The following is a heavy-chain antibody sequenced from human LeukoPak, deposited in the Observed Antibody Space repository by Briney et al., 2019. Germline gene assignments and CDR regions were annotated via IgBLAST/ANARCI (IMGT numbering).Heavy chain of an antibody. Sequence: PGGSLRLSCAPSGFILSDYPTKCARHATEEALVGISNIRTSAEVAKYAYYVDSVKGRVTISRDDGKNTLYLNMNSRRDDDSVVYYCATDQRYAFDYWGQGSLVTVSS. V-gene: IGHV3-48*02. J-gene: IGHJ4*02. CDR2: IRTSAEVAKYA. CDR3: ATDQRYAFDY. CDR1: GFILSDYP. D-gene: IGHD3-9*01.